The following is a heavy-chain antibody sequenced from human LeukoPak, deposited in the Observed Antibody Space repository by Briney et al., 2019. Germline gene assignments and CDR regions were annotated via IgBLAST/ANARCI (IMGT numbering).Heavy chain of an antibody. V-gene: IGHV3-23*01. CDR1: GFTFSSYA. CDR2: IGISGGST. D-gene: IGHD3-3*01. J-gene: IGHJ4*02. CDR3: ARDLDGPENY. Sequence: GGSLRLSCAASGFTFSSYAMSWVRQAPGKGLEWVSTIGISGGSTYYADSVKGRFTISRDNAKNSLYLQMNSLRAEDTAVYYCARDLDGPENYWGQGTLVTVSS.